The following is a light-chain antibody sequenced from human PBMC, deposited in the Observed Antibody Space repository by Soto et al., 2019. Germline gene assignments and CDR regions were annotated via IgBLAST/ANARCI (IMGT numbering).Light chain of an antibody. Sequence: QSVLTQPRSVSGSPGQSVTISCTGTSSDVGGYNYVSWYQQHPGKAPKLMIFDVTKRPSGVPDRFSGSKSGNTASLTISGLQAEDEAVYYCCSYAGSYPVVFGGGTQLTVL. CDR1: SSDVGGYNY. V-gene: IGLV2-11*01. CDR2: DVT. J-gene: IGLJ2*01. CDR3: CSYAGSYPVV.